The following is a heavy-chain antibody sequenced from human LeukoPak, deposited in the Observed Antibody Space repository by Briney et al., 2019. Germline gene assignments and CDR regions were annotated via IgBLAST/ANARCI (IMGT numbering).Heavy chain of an antibody. CDR3: AIRVQWLSAFDI. J-gene: IGHJ3*02. Sequence: PSETLSLTCTVSGGSISSHYWSWIRQPPGKGLEWIGYIYYSGSTNYNPSLKSRVTISVDTSKNQFSLKLSSVTAADTAVYYCAIRVQWLSAFDIWGQGTMVTVSS. D-gene: IGHD6-19*01. CDR2: IYYSGST. V-gene: IGHV4-59*11. CDR1: GGSISSHY.